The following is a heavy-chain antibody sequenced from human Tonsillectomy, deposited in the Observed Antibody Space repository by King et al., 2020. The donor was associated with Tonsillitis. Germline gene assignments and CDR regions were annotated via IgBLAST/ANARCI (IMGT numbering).Heavy chain of an antibody. J-gene: IGHJ4*02. CDR2: ISFDGYNK. Sequence: VQLVESGGGVVQPGGSLRLSCAASGFTFSDYAIHWVRQVPAKGLEWVPVISFDGYNKFYKDSVKGRFTISRDDSKNTLYLQMNSLRPEDTTVYYCARGARGGSTAAGSPIDFWGQGTLVTVSS. CDR3: ARGARGGSTAAGSPIDF. V-gene: IGHV3-30*10. D-gene: IGHD6-13*01. CDR1: GFTFSDYA.